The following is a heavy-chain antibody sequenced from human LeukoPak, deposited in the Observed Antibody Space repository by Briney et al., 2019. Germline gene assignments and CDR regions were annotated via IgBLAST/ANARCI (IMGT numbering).Heavy chain of an antibody. D-gene: IGHD3-16*02. CDR3: ASPLMITFGGVIVQGGYRAFDI. J-gene: IGHJ3*02. V-gene: IGHV1-18*01. Sequence: GASVKVSCKASGYTFTSYGISWVRQAPGQGLEWMGWISGYNGNTNYAQKFQGRVTMTTDTPTTTAYMELSSLRSEDTAVYYCASPLMITFGGVIVQGGYRAFDIWGQGTMVTVSS. CDR2: ISGYNGNT. CDR1: GYTFTSYG.